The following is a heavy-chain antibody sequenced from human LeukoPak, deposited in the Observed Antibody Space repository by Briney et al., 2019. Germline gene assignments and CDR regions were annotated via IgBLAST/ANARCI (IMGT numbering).Heavy chain of an antibody. CDR3: ARDLRAAACDS. V-gene: IGHV3-33*01. Sequence: GGSLRLSCAVSGFTFSSYGMHWVRQAPGQGLGCVAVIWYDGSTKYYADSMEGRFTISRDNSKNTLYLQMNRLRAEDTAVYYCARDLRAAACDSWGQGTLVTVSS. CDR2: IWYDGSTK. J-gene: IGHJ4*02. CDR1: GFTFSSYG. D-gene: IGHD6-13*01.